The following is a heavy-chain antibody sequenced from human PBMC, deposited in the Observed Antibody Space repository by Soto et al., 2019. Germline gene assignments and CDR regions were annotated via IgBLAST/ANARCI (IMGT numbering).Heavy chain of an antibody. D-gene: IGHD3-22*01. CDR2: IGTDDDT. J-gene: IGHJ6*02. CDR3: ARAYYDNSGYPLGGMDV. CDR1: GFTFSTYD. Sequence: PGGSLRLSCVGFGFTFSTYDMRWVRQNVGKGLEWVSSIGTDDDTYYLDSVGGRFAISREDAKNSLYLQMDSLRAGDTAVYYCARAYYDNSGYPLGGMDVWGQGTMVTVSS. V-gene: IGHV3-13*01.